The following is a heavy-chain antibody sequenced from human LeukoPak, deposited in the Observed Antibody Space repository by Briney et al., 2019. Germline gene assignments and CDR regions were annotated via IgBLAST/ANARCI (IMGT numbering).Heavy chain of an antibody. D-gene: IGHD4-17*01. CDR1: GFTFSSYG. CDR3: AKNYGDCVFDY. V-gene: IGHV3-30*18. CDR2: ISYDGSNK. Sequence: PGGSLRLSCAASGFTFSSYGMHWVRQAPGKGLEWVAVISYDGSNKYYADSVKGRFTISRDNSKNTLYLQMNSLRAEDTAVYYCAKNYGDCVFDYWGQGTLVTVSS. J-gene: IGHJ4*02.